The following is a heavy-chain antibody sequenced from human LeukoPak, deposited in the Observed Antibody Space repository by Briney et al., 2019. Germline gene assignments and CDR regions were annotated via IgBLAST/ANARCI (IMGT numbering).Heavy chain of an antibody. J-gene: IGHJ5*02. CDR2: IYYIGST. CDR3: ARGMCPPTYYYGLGSYCQENWFDP. V-gene: IGHV4-59*01. CDR1: GGSISNYY. D-gene: IGHD3-10*01. Sequence: SETLSLTCTVSGGSISNYYWSWIRQPPGKGLEWIGSIYYIGSTNYNPSLKSRVAISVDTSKNQFSLKLSSVTAADTAVYYCARGMCPPTYYYGLGSYCQENWFDPWGQGTLVTVSS.